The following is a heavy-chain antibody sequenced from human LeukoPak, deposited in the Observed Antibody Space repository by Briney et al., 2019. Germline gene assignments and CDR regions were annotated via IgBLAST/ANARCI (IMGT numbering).Heavy chain of an antibody. J-gene: IGHJ4*02. D-gene: IGHD5-24*01. CDR1: GFTFSDYS. CDR3: ARDYKYAFDN. Sequence: GSLRLSCAASGFTFSDYSMNWVRQAPGKGLEWISYIGIDSGNTNYADSVRGRFTISGDKAKNSLYLQMNSLRVEDTAVYYCARDYKYAFDNWGQGTLVTVSS. V-gene: IGHV3-48*01. CDR2: IGIDSGNT.